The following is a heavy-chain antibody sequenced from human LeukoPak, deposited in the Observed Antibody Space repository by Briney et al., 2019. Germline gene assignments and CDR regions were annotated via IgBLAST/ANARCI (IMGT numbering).Heavy chain of an antibody. J-gene: IGHJ4*02. Sequence: ASVKVSCKASGYTFTSYGISWVRQAPGQGLEWMGWISAYNGNTSYAQKLQGRVTMTTDTSTSTAYMELRSLRSDDTAVYYCAREATGGWYSSYYFDYWGQGTLVTASS. CDR1: GYTFTSYG. D-gene: IGHD6-19*01. CDR3: AREATGGWYSSYYFDY. V-gene: IGHV1-18*01. CDR2: ISAYNGNT.